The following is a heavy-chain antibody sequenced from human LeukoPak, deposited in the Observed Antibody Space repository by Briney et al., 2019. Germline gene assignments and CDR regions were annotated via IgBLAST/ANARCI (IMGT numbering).Heavy chain of an antibody. CDR3: AKEGVTLLNMVRGVIGD. V-gene: IGHV3-23*01. J-gene: IGHJ4*02. D-gene: IGHD3-10*01. CDR1: GGSFSDYY. CDR2: IGGSGVRT. Sequence: ETLSLTCGVYGGSFSDYYWSWIRQSPGKGLEWVSGIGGSGVRTYYADSVKGRFTISRDNSRNTVYLQMNSLRAEDTAVYYCAKEGVTLLNMVRGVIGDWGQGTLVTVSS.